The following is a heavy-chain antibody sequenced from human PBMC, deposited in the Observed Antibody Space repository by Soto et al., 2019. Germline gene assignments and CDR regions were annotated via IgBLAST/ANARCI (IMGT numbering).Heavy chain of an antibody. Sequence: SEPVSLSYGIIGTSFSVFYWRFMRSPPAKGFEWIGEINQTGSTNYNPSLKSRVTISVDTSKNQFSLKLSSVTAADTAVYYCARLRAAGLSQIIAAAGSRYYYYYGMDVWGQGT. CDR2: INQTGST. CDR1: GTSFSVFY. V-gene: IGHV4-34*01. J-gene: IGHJ6*02. CDR3: ARLRAAGLSQIIAAAGSRYYYYYGMDV. D-gene: IGHD6-13*01.